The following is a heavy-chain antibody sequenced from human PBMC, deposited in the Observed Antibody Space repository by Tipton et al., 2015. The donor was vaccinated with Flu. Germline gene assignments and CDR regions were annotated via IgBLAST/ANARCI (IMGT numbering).Heavy chain of an antibody. V-gene: IGHV3-49*04. Sequence: SLRLSCTASGFTFGDYAMSWVRQAPGKGLEWVGFIRSKAYGGTTEYAASVKGRFTISRDDSKSIAYLQMNSLKTEDTAVYYCTRVTTGYSYGAHHYYYYMDVWGKGTTVTVSS. J-gene: IGHJ6*03. CDR1: GFTFGDYA. D-gene: IGHD5-18*01. CDR3: TRVTTGYSYGAHHYYYYMDV. CDR2: IRSKAYGGTT.